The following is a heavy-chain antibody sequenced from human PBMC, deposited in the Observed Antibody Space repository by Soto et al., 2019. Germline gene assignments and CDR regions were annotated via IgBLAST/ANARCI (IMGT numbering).Heavy chain of an antibody. CDR3: ARYIPGVRYYGMDV. Sequence: GGSLRLSCAVSGFTFSNYGMHWVRQAPGKGPEWVTIMSYDGNNKFYADSVKGRFTISRDNSGNTLFLEMYSLRAEDTAVYYCARYIPGVRYYGMDVWGQGTTVTVSS. CDR2: MSYDGNNK. CDR1: GFTFSNYG. D-gene: IGHD2-2*01. J-gene: IGHJ6*02. V-gene: IGHV3-30*03.